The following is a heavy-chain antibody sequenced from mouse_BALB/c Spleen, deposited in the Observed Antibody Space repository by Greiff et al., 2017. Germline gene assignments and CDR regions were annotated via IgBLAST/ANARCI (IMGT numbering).Heavy chain of an antibody. Sequence: EVQGVESGGGLVKPGGSLKLSCAASGFTFSSYAMSWVRQTPEKRLEWVASISSGGSTYYPDSVKGRFTISRDNARNILYLQMSSLRSEDTAMYYCARDLTTVVATPFAYWGQGTLVTVSA. CDR3: ARDLTTVVATPFAY. D-gene: IGHD1-1*01. CDR2: ISSGGST. CDR1: GFTFSSYA. V-gene: IGHV5-6-5*01. J-gene: IGHJ3*01.